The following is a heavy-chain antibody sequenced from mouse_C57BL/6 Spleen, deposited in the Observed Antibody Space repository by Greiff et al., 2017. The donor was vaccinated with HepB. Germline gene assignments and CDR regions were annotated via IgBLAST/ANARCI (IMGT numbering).Heavy chain of an antibody. D-gene: IGHD1-1*01. V-gene: IGHV1-42*01. CDR1: GYSFTGYY. J-gene: IGHJ3*01. CDR2: INPSTGGT. Sequence: EVQLQQSGPELVKPGASVKISCKASGYSFTGYYMNWVKQSPEKSLEWIGEINPSTGGTTYNQKFKAKATLTVDKSSSTAYMQLKSLTSEDSAVYYCARPHYYGSSYYWFAYWGQGTLVTVSA. CDR3: ARPHYYGSSYYWFAY.